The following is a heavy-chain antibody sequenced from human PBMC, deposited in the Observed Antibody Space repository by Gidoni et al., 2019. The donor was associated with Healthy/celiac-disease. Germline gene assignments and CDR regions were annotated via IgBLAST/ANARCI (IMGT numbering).Heavy chain of an antibody. CDR1: GVSFSGSY. J-gene: IGHJ6*02. D-gene: IGHD6-13*01. CDR3: ARVWGAAAGKTYYYYGMDV. V-gene: IGHV4-34*01. CDR2: INHSGST. Sequence: QVQLQQWGAGLLKPSETLSLTCAVYGVSFSGSYWSWIRQPPGKGLEWIGEINHSGSTNYNPSLKSRVTISVDTSKNQFSLKLSSVTAADTAVYYCARVWGAAAGKTYYYYGMDVWGQGTTVTVSS.